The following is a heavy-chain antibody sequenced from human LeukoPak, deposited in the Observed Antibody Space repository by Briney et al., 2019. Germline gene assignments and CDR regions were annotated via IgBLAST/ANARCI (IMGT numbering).Heavy chain of an antibody. CDR2: INPNSGGT. J-gene: IGHJ4*02. V-gene: IGHV1-2*02. CDR3: ARDSANYYDSSGLGGLDY. Sequence: ASVKVSCKTSGYTFTGFYLHWLRQAPGQSLEWMGWINPNSGGTNYAQKFQGRVTMTRDTSISTAYMELSRLRSDDTAVYYCARDSANYYDSSGLGGLDYWGQGTLVAVSS. D-gene: IGHD3-22*01. CDR1: GYTFTGFY.